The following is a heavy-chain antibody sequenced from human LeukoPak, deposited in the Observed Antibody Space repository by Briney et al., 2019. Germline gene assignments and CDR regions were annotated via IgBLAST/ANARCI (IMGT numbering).Heavy chain of an antibody. Sequence: PSETLSLTCTVSGGSISSYYWSWIRQPPGKGLEWIGYIYYSGSTNYNPSLKSRVTISVDTSKNQFSLKLSSVTAADTAVYYCASSYSSSWDYYYYYGMDVWGQGTTVTVSS. CDR2: IYYSGST. D-gene: IGHD6-13*01. J-gene: IGHJ6*02. CDR3: ASSYSSSWDYYYYYGMDV. CDR1: GGSISSYY. V-gene: IGHV4-59*01.